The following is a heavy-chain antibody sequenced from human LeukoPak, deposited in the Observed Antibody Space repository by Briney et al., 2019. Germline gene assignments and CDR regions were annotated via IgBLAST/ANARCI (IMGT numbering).Heavy chain of an antibody. D-gene: IGHD2-15*01. J-gene: IGHJ5*01. Sequence: GGSLRLSCAASGFTFSSYEMNWVRQAPGKGLEWVSDISSSGRTIYYADSVKGRFTVSRDNAKNSPFLQMNSLRAEDTAVYYCARVAATLYRGCFDFWGQGTLVTVSS. V-gene: IGHV3-48*03. CDR2: ISSSGRTI. CDR1: GFTFSSYE. CDR3: ARVAATLYRGCFDF.